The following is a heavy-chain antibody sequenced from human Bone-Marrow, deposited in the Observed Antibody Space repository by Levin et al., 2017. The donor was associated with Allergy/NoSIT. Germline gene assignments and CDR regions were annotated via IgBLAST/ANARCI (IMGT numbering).Heavy chain of an antibody. J-gene: IGHJ4*02. V-gene: IGHV4-38-2*01. D-gene: IGHD4/OR15-4a*01. CDR3: ARGGAVLNSGAIDH. CDR2: IFHSGST. Sequence: PSETLSLTCAVSNSSISSGYYWTWIRQPPGRGLEWIGNIFHSGSTDYTTSLKSRVTISVDTSKNEFSLKLSSVTAADTAVYYCARGGAVLNSGAIDHWGQGTLVTVSS. CDR1: NSSISSGYY.